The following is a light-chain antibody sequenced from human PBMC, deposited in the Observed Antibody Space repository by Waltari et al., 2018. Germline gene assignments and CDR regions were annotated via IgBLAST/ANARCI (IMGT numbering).Light chain of an antibody. J-gene: IGKJ4*01. CDR2: GAS. CDR3: QKYGGIVLT. V-gene: IGKV3-20*01. CDR1: QTVSSIS. Sequence: EIVLTQSPGTLSLSPGERATLSRRASQTVSSISLSWYQQKPGQAPRLLIYGASTRATGIPDRFSGSGSGTDFTLTISRLEQEDFAVYYCQKYGGIVLTFGGGTKGEI.